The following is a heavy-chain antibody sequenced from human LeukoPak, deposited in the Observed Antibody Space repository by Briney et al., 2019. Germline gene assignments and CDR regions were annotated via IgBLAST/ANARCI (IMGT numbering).Heavy chain of an antibody. V-gene: IGHV1-2*02. D-gene: IGHD4-17*01. CDR1: GYTFTGYY. Sequence: GASVKVSCKASGYTFTGYYMHWVRQAPGQGLEWMGWINPNSGGTNYAQKFQGRVTMTRDTSISTAYMELSRLRSDDTAVYYCANEDTVTTSGAFDIWGQGTMVTVSS. J-gene: IGHJ3*02. CDR2: INPNSGGT. CDR3: ANEDTVTTSGAFDI.